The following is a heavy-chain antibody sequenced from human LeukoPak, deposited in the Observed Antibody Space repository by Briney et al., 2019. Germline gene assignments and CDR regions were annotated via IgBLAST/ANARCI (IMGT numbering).Heavy chain of an antibody. D-gene: IGHD3-22*01. Sequence: SETLSLTCTVSGGSISNKYWSWIRQPPGKGLEWIGYTYYSGSTYYNPSLKSRVTISVDTSKNQFSLKLSSVTAADTAVYYCAKGPFFYYDASGYNYFDFWGQGTLVTVSS. CDR2: TYYSGST. CDR3: AKGPFFYYDASGYNYFDF. J-gene: IGHJ4*02. V-gene: IGHV4-59*12. CDR1: GGSISNKY.